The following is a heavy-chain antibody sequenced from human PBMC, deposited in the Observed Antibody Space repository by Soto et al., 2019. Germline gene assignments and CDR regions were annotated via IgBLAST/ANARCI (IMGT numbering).Heavy chain of an antibody. D-gene: IGHD3-22*01. CDR1: GGSIRSGGYY. Sequence: ASETLSLTCTVSGGSIRSGGYYWSWIRQHPGKGLEWIGYIDYSGSTYYNSSLKSRVTILVDTSKNQLSLKLSSVTAADTAVYFCARVGEYLVSSGYFDYWGQGILVTVSS. CDR3: ARVGEYLVSSGYFDY. J-gene: IGHJ4*02. V-gene: IGHV4-31*03. CDR2: IDYSGST.